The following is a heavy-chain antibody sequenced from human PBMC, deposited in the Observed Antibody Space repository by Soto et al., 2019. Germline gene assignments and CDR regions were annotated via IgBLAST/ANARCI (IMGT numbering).Heavy chain of an antibody. V-gene: IGHV4-39*01. J-gene: IGHJ4*02. CDR2: IYYSGST. Sequence: PSETLSLTCTVSGGSISSSSYYWGWIRQHPGKGLEWIGSIYYSGSTYYNPSLKSRVTISVDTSKNQFSLKLSSVTAADTAVYYCARHSAVGYSSCWHAVGYYFDYWGQGTLVTVS. CDR1: GGSISSSSYY. D-gene: IGHD6-19*01. CDR3: ARHSAVGYSSCWHAVGYYFDY.